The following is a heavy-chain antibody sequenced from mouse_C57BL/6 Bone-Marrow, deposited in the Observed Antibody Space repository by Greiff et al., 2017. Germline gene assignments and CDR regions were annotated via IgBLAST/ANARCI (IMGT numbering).Heavy chain of an antibody. CDR3: ARGGTNWGYYYAMDY. D-gene: IGHD4-1*01. V-gene: IGHV1-52*01. CDR1: GYTFTSYW. Sequence: QVQLQQPGAELVRPGSSVKLSCKASGYTFTSYWMHWVKQRPIQGLEWIGNIDPSDSETHYNQKFKDKATLTVAKSSSTAYMQRSSLTSEDSAVYYCARGGTNWGYYYAMDYWGQGTSVTVSS. CDR2: IDPSDSET. J-gene: IGHJ4*01.